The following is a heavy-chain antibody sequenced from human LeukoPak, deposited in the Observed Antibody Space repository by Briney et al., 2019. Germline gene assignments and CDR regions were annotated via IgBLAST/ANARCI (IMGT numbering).Heavy chain of an antibody. CDR3: AKDLAEQLVPGYFDY. CDR2: IRYDGSNK. CDR1: GFTFSSYG. V-gene: IGHV3-30*02. J-gene: IGHJ4*02. Sequence: LGGSLRLSCAASGFTFSSYGMHWVRQAPGKGLEWVAFIRYDGSNKYYADSVKGRFTISRDNSKNTLYLQMNSLRAEDTAVYYCAKDLAEQLVPGYFDYWGQGTLVTVSS. D-gene: IGHD6-6*01.